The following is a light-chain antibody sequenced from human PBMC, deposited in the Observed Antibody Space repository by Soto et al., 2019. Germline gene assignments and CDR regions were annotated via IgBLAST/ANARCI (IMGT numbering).Light chain of an antibody. V-gene: IGKV3-20*01. CDR2: GES. CDR1: QSVSNNY. CDR3: QQYGDSPLIT. Sequence: IVLTQSPATLSLSPGERATLSCRASQSVSNNYLAWYQQKPGQAPRLLIYGESSRATGIPDRFSGSGSGADFTLTIARLEPEDFAVYYCQQYGDSPLITFGQGTRLEIK. J-gene: IGKJ5*01.